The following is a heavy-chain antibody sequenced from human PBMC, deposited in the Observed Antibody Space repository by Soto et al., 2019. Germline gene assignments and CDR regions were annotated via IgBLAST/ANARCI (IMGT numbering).Heavy chain of an antibody. CDR2: ISSSGSTI. J-gene: IGHJ3*02. D-gene: IGHD2-15*01. CDR1: GFTFSDYY. Sequence: GGSLRLSCAASGFTFSDYYMSWIRQAPGKGLEWVSYISSSGSTIYYADSVKGRFTISRDNAKNSLYLQMNSLRAEDTAVYYCARGQSVLGRKKGYCSGGSCYSVDAFDIWCQGTMVTVSS. CDR3: ARGQSVLGRKKGYCSGGSCYSVDAFDI. V-gene: IGHV3-11*01.